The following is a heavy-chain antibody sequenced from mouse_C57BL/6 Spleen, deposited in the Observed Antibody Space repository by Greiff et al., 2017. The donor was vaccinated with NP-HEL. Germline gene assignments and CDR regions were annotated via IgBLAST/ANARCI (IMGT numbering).Heavy chain of an antibody. J-gene: IGHJ4*01. CDR2: IWRGGST. CDR3: AKNGLGPHYYAMDY. V-gene: IGHV2-5*01. CDR1: GFSLTSYG. Sequence: VQLQESGPGLVQPSQSLSITCTVSGFSLTSYGVHWVRQSPGKGLEWLGVIWRGGSTDYNAAFMSRLSITKDNSKSQVFFKMNSLQADDTAIYYCAKNGLGPHYYAMDYWGQGTSVTVSS. D-gene: IGHD4-1*01.